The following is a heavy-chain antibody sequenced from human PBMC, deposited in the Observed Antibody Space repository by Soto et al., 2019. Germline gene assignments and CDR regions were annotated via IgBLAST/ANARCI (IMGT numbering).Heavy chain of an antibody. Sequence: SSETLSLTCTVSGCSICSSSYYWGWIRQPPGKGLEWIGSIYYSGSTYYNPSLKSRVTISVDTSKNQFSLKLSSVTAADTAVYYCARASIVAARPPPAPPSVLFDYWGQGTLVTVSS. CDR1: GCSICSSSYY. CDR3: ARASIVAARPPPAPPSVLFDY. V-gene: IGHV4-39*01. CDR2: IYYSGST. J-gene: IGHJ4*02. D-gene: IGHD6-6*01.